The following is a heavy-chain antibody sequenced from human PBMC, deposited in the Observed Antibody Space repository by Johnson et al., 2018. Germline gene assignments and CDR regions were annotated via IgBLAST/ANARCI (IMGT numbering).Heavy chain of an antibody. CDR2: ISSSSSYI. CDR1: GFTFSSYS. J-gene: IGHJ3*02. D-gene: IGHD3-22*01. CDR3: ASANPTYYYDSSGYYNAFDS. V-gene: IGHV3-21*01. Sequence: QLVQSGGGLVKPGGSLRLSCAASGFTFSSYSMNWVRQAPGKGLEWVSFISSSSSYIYYAASVKGRFTIPRDNAKNSLYLQMNSLRAEDTAVYYCASANPTYYYDSSGYYNAFDSWGQGTMVTVSS.